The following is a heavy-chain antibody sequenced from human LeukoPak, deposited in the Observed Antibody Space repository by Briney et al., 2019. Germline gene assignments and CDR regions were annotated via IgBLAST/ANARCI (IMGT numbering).Heavy chain of an antibody. CDR3: ASQGDYYYYGMDV. CDR1: GGSISSSNW. V-gene: IGHV4-4*02. CDR2: IYHSGST. J-gene: IGHJ6*04. Sequence: SGTLSLTCAVSGGSISSSNWWSWVRRPPGKGLEWIGEIYHSGSTNYNPSLKSRVTISVDRSKNQFSLKLSSVTAADTAVYYCASQGDYYYYGMDVWGKGTTVTVSS.